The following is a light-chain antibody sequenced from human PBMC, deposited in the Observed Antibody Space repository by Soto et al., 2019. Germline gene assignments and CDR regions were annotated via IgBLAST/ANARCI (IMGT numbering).Light chain of an antibody. CDR1: QGIGVY. CDR3: QKYNSAPLT. V-gene: IGKV1-27*01. J-gene: IGKJ4*01. CDR2: AAS. Sequence: IQMTQSPSSLSASLEDRVTITCRASQGIGVYLAWFQQKPGNAPKLLIYAASTLQSGVPSRFSGSGSGTDFTLTVSSLQPEDVATYYCQKYNSAPLTFGGGTRVEIK.